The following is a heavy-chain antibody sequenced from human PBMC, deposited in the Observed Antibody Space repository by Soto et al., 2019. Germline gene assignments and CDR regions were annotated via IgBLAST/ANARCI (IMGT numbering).Heavy chain of an antibody. CDR3: AREIVVAGTRWFDP. CDR2: IYYSGST. V-gene: IGHV4-31*03. J-gene: IGHJ5*02. D-gene: IGHD6-19*01. Sequence: QVQLQESGPGLVKPSQTLSLTCTVSGGSISSGGYYWSWIRQHPGKGLEWIGYIYYSGSTNYNPSLKSRVTISVDTSKNQFSLKLSSVTAADTAVYYCAREIVVAGTRWFDPWGQGTLVTVSS. CDR1: GGSISSGGYY.